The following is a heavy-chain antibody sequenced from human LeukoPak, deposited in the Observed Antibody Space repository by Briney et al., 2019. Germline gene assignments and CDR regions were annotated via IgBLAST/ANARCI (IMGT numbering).Heavy chain of an antibody. CDR3: ARVTDFLSRYQLLFYYYGMDV. CDR2: IYYIGST. CDR1: GGSINSYY. D-gene: IGHD2-2*01. Sequence: SETLSLTCTVSGGSINSYYWSWVRQPPGKGLEWIGYIYYIGSTNYNPSLKSRVTISVDTSKNQFSLKLSSVTAADTAVYYCARVTDFLSRYQLLFYYYGMDVWGQGTTVTVSS. V-gene: IGHV4-59*12. J-gene: IGHJ6*02.